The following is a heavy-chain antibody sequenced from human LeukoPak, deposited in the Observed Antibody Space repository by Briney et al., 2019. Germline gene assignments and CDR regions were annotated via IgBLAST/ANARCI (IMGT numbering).Heavy chain of an antibody. D-gene: IGHD3-16*01. Sequence: GESLRLSCAASGFSFSTYWMSWVRQAPGKGPEWVANIKQDGSDIYYVDSVKGRFIISRDNAKNSLYLQMSSLRAEDTAVYYCTRGGRLHPQSPYWGQGTLVTVSS. J-gene: IGHJ4*02. CDR2: IKQDGSDI. V-gene: IGHV3-7*01. CDR1: GFSFSTYW. CDR3: TRGGRLHPQSPY.